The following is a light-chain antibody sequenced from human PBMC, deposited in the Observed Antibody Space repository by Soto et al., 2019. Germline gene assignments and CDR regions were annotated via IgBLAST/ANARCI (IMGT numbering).Light chain of an antibody. J-gene: IGKJ3*01. CDR2: DTS. CDR3: QQRSNWPLFT. CDR1: QSVSNK. Sequence: EIVMTQSPATLSVSPGERVTLSCRASQSVSNKLGWYQHKPGQAPRLLIYDTSTRAAGTPARFTGSGSGTDFTLTISSLQSEDFAVYYCQQRSNWPLFTFGPGTKVDIK. V-gene: IGKV3-15*01.